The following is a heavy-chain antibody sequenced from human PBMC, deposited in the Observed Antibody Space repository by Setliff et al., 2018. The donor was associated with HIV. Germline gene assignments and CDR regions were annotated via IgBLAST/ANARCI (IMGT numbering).Heavy chain of an antibody. CDR2: ISPAGTTM. CDR3: AKDYYYGSGSYYIFDY. V-gene: IGHV3-48*01. CDR1: GFSFSSRG. D-gene: IGHD3-10*01. Sequence: GGSLRLSCVGSGFSFSSRGMIWVRQAPGRGLEWVSYISPAGTTMYYADSVKGRFTISRDNAQNSLFLQMNSLRVEDTAVYYCAKDYYYGSGSYYIFDYWGQGTLVTISS. J-gene: IGHJ4*02.